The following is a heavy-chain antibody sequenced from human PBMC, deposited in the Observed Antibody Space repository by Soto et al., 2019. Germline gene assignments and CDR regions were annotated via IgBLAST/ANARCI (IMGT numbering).Heavy chain of an antibody. J-gene: IGHJ1*01. V-gene: IGHV3-48*01. CDR2: ISSSSSTI. CDR1: GFTFSSYS. D-gene: IGHD3-10*01. CDR3: AREELWFGELSPEYFQH. Sequence: GGSLRLSCAASGFTFSSYSMNWVRQAPGKGLEWVSYISSSSSTIYYADSVKGRFTISRENAKNSLYLQMNSLRAEDTAVYYCAREELWFGELSPEYFQHWGQGTLVTVSS.